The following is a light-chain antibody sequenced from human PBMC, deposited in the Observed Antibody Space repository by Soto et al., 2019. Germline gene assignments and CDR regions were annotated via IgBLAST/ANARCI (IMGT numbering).Light chain of an antibody. J-gene: IGKJ2*01. V-gene: IGKV2-28*01. CDR2: LGS. CDR3: MQALQTPYT. CDR1: QSLLHSNGYNY. Sequence: DIVMTQSPLSLPVTPGEPASISCRSSQSLLHSNGYNYLDWYLQKPGQSPQLLIYLGSSRASGVPDNFSGSGSGTDFTLKIRRVEAEDVGVYYCMQALQTPYTFGQGTKLEIK.